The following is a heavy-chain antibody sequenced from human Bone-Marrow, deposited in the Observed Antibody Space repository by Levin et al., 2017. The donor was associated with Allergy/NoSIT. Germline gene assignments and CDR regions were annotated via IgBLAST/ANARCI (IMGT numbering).Heavy chain of an antibody. CDR3: YSSSMSWYFDL. Sequence: GESLKISCSASGFTFSSYAMHWVRQAPGKGLEYVSAISSNGGSTYYTDSVKGRFTISRDNSKNTLYLQMSSLRAEDTAVYYCYSSSMSWYFDLWGRGTLVTVSS. J-gene: IGHJ2*01. V-gene: IGHV3-64D*06. CDR1: GFTFSSYA. CDR2: ISSNGGST. D-gene: IGHD6-13*01.